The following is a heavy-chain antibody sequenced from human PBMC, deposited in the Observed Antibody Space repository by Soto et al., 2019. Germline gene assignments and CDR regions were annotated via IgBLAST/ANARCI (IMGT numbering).Heavy chain of an antibody. CDR2: IWYDGSNK. D-gene: IGHD3-3*01. Sequence: QVQLVESGGGVVQPGRSLRLSCAASGFTFSSYGMHWVRQAPGKGLEWVAVIWYDGSNKYYADSVKGRFTISRDNSKNTLYLQMNSLRAEDTAVYYFARDSDVYDFWSGSTRPYYYYGMDVWGQGTTVTVSS. J-gene: IGHJ6*02. CDR1: GFTFSSYG. V-gene: IGHV3-33*01. CDR3: ARDSDVYDFWSGSTRPYYYYGMDV.